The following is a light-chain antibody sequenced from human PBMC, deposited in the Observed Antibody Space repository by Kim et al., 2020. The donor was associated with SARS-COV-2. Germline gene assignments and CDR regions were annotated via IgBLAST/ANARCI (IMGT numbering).Light chain of an antibody. Sequence: IVFTHSPDTLSLSPGEGATLSCRPSQSVSRTSLAWYQHRPGQAPRLLLHDTAIRATGVPDTFSGSASGTDFTLTISRLEPEDFAVYYCQHYHSTPPTYNVGQGNKLEI. V-gene: IGKV3-20*01. CDR1: QSVSRTS. CDR3: QHYHSTPPTYN. CDR2: DTA. J-gene: IGKJ2*01.